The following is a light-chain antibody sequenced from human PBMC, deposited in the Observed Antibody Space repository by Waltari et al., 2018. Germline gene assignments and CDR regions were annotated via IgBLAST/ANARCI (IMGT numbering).Light chain of an antibody. CDR3: CSYAGTYRWV. CDR2: DVF. CDR1: SSNVGTYNY. J-gene: IGLJ3*02. V-gene: IGLV2-11*01. Sequence: QSALTQPRSVSGSPGQSVTISCTGTSSNVGTYNYVSWYQQLPGKAPKLMIADVFKRPSGVPDRFSGSKSGYTASLTISGLQDEDEADYYCCSYAGTYRWVFGGGTKVTVL.